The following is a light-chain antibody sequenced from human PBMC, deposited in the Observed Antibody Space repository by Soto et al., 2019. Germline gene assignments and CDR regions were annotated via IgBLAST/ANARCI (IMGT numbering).Light chain of an antibody. CDR1: QSISSY. CDR2: AAS. Sequence: DIQMTQSPSSLSASVGDRVTITCRASQSISSYLNWYQQKPGKAPKLLIYAASSLQSGVPSRFGGSGSGTAFTLTISSLQPEDFATYYCQQSYSTPPWTFGQGTKVEIK. V-gene: IGKV1-39*01. CDR3: QQSYSTPPWT. J-gene: IGKJ1*01.